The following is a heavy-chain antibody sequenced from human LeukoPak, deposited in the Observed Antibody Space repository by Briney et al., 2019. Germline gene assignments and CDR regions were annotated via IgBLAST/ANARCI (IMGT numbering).Heavy chain of an antibody. V-gene: IGHV3-9*01. Sequence: GRSPRLSCAVSGFNFDDYAMHWVRQAPGRGLEWVSGINWKTGNGIYADSVKGRFPISRDNAKNSLYLQMSSLRAEDTALYYCTRRAARWQFDLWGRGTLLTVSS. J-gene: IGHJ2*01. CDR3: TRRAARWQFDL. CDR1: GFNFDDYA. CDR2: INWKTGNG. D-gene: IGHD5-24*01.